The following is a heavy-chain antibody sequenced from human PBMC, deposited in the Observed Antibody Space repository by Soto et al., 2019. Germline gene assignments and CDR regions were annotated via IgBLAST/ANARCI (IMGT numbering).Heavy chain of an antibody. CDR1: GFTFSTCT. J-gene: IGHJ6*02. D-gene: IGHD2-15*01. CDR2: ISPSTSHI. CDR3: SGCSGGACHQNYGMDV. V-gene: IGHV3-21*01. Sequence: EVHLVESGGGLVKPGGSLRLSCAVSGFTFSTCTMNWVRQAPGKGLEWVSSISPSTSHIYYADSVKGRFTISRDNAKNSLVLQKNRLRAEDTGGFYCSGCSGGACHQNYGMDVWGQGTTVTVSS.